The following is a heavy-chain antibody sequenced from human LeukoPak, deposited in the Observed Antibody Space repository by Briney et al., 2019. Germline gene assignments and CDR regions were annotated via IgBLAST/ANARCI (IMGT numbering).Heavy chain of an antibody. CDR1: GYTFTSYY. V-gene: IGHV1-46*01. CDR3: ARDQAGTYYYDSSGPGD. Sequence: EASVKVSCKASGYTFTSYYMHWVRQAPGQGLEWMGIINPSGGSTSYAQKFQGRVTMTRDTYTSTVYMELSSLRSEDTAVYYCARDQAGTYYYDSSGPGDWGQGTLVTVSS. J-gene: IGHJ4*02. D-gene: IGHD3-22*01. CDR2: INPSGGST.